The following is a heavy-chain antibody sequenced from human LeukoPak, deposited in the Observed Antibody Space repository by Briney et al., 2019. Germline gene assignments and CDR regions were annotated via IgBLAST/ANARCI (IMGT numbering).Heavy chain of an antibody. D-gene: IGHD5-24*01. CDR3: ARGGGTLTGYMYYFDH. V-gene: IGHV4-59*02. CDR1: GGSVSSYY. Sequence: ASETLSLTCSISGGSVSSYYWNWIRQSPGKGLEWIGFVYSGGSSNYNPSLKSRVAMSVDKSRNEFSLRLRSVTAADTAMYYCARGGGTLTGYMYYFDHWGQGALVTVSS. CDR2: VYSGGSS. J-gene: IGHJ4*02.